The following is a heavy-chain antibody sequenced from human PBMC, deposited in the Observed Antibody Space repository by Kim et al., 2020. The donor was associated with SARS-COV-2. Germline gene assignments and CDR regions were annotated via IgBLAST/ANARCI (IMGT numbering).Heavy chain of an antibody. CDR3: AKSRGGRGSTIDI. CDR1: GDSVSSNGAT. Sequence: SQTLSLTCAISGDSVSSNGATWNWIRQSPSRGLEWLGRTYYRSKWYNDYAVSVKGRITIDPDTSSNQFSLQMNSVTPDDTAVYYCAKSRGGRGSTIDIWGQGTVVPVSS. CDR2: TYYRSKWYN. V-gene: IGHV6-1*01. D-gene: IGHD1-26*01. J-gene: IGHJ3*02.